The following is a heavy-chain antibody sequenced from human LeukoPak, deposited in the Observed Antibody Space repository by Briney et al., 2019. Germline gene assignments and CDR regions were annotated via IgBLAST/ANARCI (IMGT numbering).Heavy chain of an antibody. V-gene: IGHV3-30*18. CDR3: AKDPAYYGSGGGWTRIDY. CDR2: ISYDGSNK. Sequence: GSSLRLSCAASGFTFSSYGMHWVRQAPGKGLEWVAVISYDGSNKYYADSVKGRFTISRDNSKNTLYLQMNSLRAEDTAVYYCAKDPAYYGSGGGWTRIDYWGQGTLVTVSS. J-gene: IGHJ4*02. CDR1: GFTFSSYG. D-gene: IGHD3-10*01.